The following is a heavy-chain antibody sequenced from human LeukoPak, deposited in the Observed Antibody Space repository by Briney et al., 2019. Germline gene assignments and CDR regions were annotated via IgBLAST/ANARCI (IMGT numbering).Heavy chain of an antibody. CDR1: GYTFTSYG. CDR3: AREGGTAMALGYYYYYMDV. CDR2: ISAYNGNT. J-gene: IGHJ6*03. V-gene: IGHV1-18*01. D-gene: IGHD5-18*01. Sequence: ASVKVSCKASGYTFTSYGISWVRQAPGQGLEWVGWISAYNGNTNYAQKLQGRVTMTTDTSTSTAYMELRSLRSDDTAVYYCAREGGTAMALGYYYYYMDVWGKGTTVTVSS.